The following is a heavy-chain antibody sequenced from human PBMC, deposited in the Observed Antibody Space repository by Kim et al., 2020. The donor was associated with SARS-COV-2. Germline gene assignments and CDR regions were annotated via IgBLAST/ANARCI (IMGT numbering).Heavy chain of an antibody. D-gene: IGHD1-26*01. J-gene: IGHJ4*02. V-gene: IGHV1-8*01. CDR3: VRVMGAIDY. CDR1: GYTFTSYD. Sequence: ASVKVSCKASGYTFTSYDINWVRQATGQGLEWMGWMNTNSGYTGHAQKFQGRVTMTRSTSISTVYMELNSLRSEDTAVYYCVRVMGAIDYWGPGTPVTVS. CDR2: MNTNSGYT.